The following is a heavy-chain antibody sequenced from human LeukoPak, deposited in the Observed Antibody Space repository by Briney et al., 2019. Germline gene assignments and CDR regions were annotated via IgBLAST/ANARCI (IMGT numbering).Heavy chain of an antibody. D-gene: IGHD3-10*01. Sequence: GGSLRPSWAASGFTFSNFGMNWVRQAPGKGLEWVSFISSSSSYIYYTDSVKGRFTISRDNAKNSVYLQMNSLRAEDTALYYCARDRFGSSNDAFDIWGQGTVVTVSS. J-gene: IGHJ3*02. CDR3: ARDRFGSSNDAFDI. CDR2: ISSSSSYI. CDR1: GFTFSNFG. V-gene: IGHV3-21*01.